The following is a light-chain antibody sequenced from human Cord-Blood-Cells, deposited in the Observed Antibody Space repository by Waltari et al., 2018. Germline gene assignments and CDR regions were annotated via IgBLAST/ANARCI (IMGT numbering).Light chain of an antibody. J-gene: IGLJ1*01. Sequence: PGQSITISCTGTSSDVGGYNYVPWYQQHPGKAPKLMIYDVSNRPSGVSNRFSGSKSGNTASLTISGLQAEDEADYYCSSYTSSSTPLYVFGTGTKVTVL. CDR1: SSDVGGYNY. CDR3: SSYTSSSTPLYV. V-gene: IGLV2-14*04. CDR2: DVS.